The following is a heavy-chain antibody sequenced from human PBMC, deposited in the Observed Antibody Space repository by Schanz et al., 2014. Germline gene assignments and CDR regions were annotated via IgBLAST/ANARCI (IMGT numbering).Heavy chain of an antibody. CDR1: GFTFSSYA. D-gene: IGHD2-21*01. V-gene: IGHV3-23*03. CDR3: AREDCSATSCYFRY. Sequence: EVQLLESGGGLVQPGGSLRLSCAASGFTFSSYAMSWVRQAPGKGLEWVSIIYSGVSTYYADSVKGRFTISRDNSNNTVYLQMNTLRAEDTAVYYCAREDCSATSCYFRYWGQGTLVTVSS. J-gene: IGHJ4*02. CDR2: IIYSGVST.